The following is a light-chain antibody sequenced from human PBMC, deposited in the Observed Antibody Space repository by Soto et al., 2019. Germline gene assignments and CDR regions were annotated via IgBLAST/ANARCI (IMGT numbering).Light chain of an antibody. CDR3: SSYAGSNNLEV. V-gene: IGLV2-8*01. CDR1: RSDVGDYNY. Sequence: QSALTQPPSASGSPGQSVTISCTGTRSDVGDYNYVSWYQQHPGKAPKLIIYEVNKRPSGVPDRFSGSKSGNTASLPVSGLQADDEADYYCSSYAGSNNLEVFGGGTKLTVL. CDR2: EVN. J-gene: IGLJ2*01.